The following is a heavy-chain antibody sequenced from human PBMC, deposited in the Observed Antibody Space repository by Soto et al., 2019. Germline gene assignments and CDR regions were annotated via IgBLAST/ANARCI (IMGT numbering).Heavy chain of an antibody. Sequence: SETLSLTCIVSGGSITNKNYYWGWIRQPPGKGLEWIGNIYYTGATYYNPSLQSRVTISVDTSQNQFSLKLNSVTAADTALYYCARSLLWFGEFDYWGQGTLVTVSS. CDR1: GGSITNKNYY. J-gene: IGHJ4*02. V-gene: IGHV4-39*01. CDR2: IYYTGAT. D-gene: IGHD3-10*01. CDR3: ARSLLWFGEFDY.